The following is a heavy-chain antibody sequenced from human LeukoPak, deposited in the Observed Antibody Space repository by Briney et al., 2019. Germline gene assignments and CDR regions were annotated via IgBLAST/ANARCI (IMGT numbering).Heavy chain of an antibody. D-gene: IGHD6-13*01. CDR1: GFTFSNYE. Sequence: GGSLRLSCAASGFTFSNYEMNWVRQAPGKGLEWVSYFRSSGSIIYYADSVKGRFTISRDNAKNSLYLQMNSLRAEDTVVYYCARERVIAGSYYFDSWGQGTLVTVTS. CDR3: ARERVIAGSYYFDS. V-gene: IGHV3-48*03. J-gene: IGHJ4*02. CDR2: FRSSGSII.